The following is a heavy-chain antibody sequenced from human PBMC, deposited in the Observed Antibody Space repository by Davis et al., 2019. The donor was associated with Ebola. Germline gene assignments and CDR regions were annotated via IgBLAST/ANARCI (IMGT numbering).Heavy chain of an antibody. V-gene: IGHV1-18*04. CDR2: INPHNNNT. J-gene: IGHJ4*02. CDR3: ARAQFPTTSDH. Sequence: ASVKVSCKASGYTFTSYGITWVRQAPGQGLEWMGWINPHNNNTNYAQNVQGRVTMTTDTSTTTAYMEVGSLRSDDTAVYYCARAQFPTTSDHWGQGTLVTVSS. D-gene: IGHD1-1*01. CDR1: GYTFTSYG.